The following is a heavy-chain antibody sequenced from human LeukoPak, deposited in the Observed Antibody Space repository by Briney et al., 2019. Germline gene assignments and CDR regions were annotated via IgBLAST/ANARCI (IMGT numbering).Heavy chain of an antibody. D-gene: IGHD6-6*01. V-gene: IGHV3-48*01. CDR3: VSLGYSSSSVRY. CDR2: ISSSGTTM. CDR1: GFTFSSYG. Sequence: GGSLRLSCAASGFTFSSYGMSWVRQAPGKGLEWVSYISSSGTTMYYADSVKGRFTISRDNSKNTLYLQMNSLRAEDTAVYFCVSLGYSSSSVRYWGQGTLVTVSS. J-gene: IGHJ4*02.